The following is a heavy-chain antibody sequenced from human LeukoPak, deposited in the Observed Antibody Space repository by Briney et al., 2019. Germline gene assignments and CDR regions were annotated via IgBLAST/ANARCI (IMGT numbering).Heavy chain of an antibody. CDR3: ATTNDGGGYQWGDFFDF. CDR2: IIPNLGTT. CDR1: GGTSNSHA. J-gene: IGHJ4*02. Sequence: SVKVSCKASGGTSNSHAISWVRQAPGQGLEWMGRIIPNLGTTNRAQNFQDRVALTADKSTNTAYMELTSLTSDDTAVYYCATTNDGGGYQWGDFFDFWGQGTLVTVSS. D-gene: IGHD3-22*01. V-gene: IGHV1-69*04.